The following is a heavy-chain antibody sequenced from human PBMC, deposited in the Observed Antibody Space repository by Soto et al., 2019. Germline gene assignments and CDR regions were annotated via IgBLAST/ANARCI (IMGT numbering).Heavy chain of an antibody. D-gene: IGHD6-19*01. CDR1: EYTFSSYA. V-gene: IGHV1-3*01. J-gene: IGHJ4*02. CDR2: INAGNGDT. Sequence: ASVKVSCKASEYTFSSYAIHWVRQAPGQRLEWMGWINAGNGDTKYSQNFQGRVTITRDTSANTAYMELNSLTSEDTAVYYCARGSTSGWPYYYWGQGTLVTVSS. CDR3: ARGSTSGWPYYY.